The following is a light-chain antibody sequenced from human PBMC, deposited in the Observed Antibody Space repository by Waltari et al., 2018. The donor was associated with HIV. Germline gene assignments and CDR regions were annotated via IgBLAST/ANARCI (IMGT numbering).Light chain of an antibody. J-gene: IGLJ2*01. Sequence: SAVTQPASVSGLPGQSVTISCTAGDSDFGIYNYVSWYQQHPGKVPRLILFDVDSRAPGISDRFSGSKSGPTASLNISGLRAEDEADYYCASFTGDDTVLFGGGTKVTVL. CDR1: DSDFGIYNY. V-gene: IGLV2-14*03. CDR3: ASFTGDDTVL. CDR2: DVD.